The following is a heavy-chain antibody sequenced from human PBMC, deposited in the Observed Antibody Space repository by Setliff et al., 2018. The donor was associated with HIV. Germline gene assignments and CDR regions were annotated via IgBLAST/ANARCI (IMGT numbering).Heavy chain of an antibody. CDR3: ARDEGRATGSWWDQSASWYLDY. J-gene: IGHJ4*01. D-gene: IGHD6-13*01. CDR2: ISAAGTI. CDR1: GGSISSYY. Sequence: SETLSLTCTVSGGSISSYYWSWIRQPAGKRLEFIGRISAAGTINYNPSPRSRVTLSVDTSENQFSLTVNSVTAADTAIYFCARDEGRATGSWWDQSASWYLDYWGHGILVTVSS. V-gene: IGHV4-4*07.